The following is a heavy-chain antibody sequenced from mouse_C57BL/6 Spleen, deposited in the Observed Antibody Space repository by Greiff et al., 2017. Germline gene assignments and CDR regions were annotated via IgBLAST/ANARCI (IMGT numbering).Heavy chain of an antibody. D-gene: IGHD2-3*01. J-gene: IGHJ4*01. CDR3: ARFYDGYYDAMDY. CDR1: GYTFTSYW. V-gene: IGHV1-64*01. CDR2: IHPNSGST. Sequence: QVQLQQPGAELVKPGASVKLSCKASGYTFTSYWMHWVKQRPGQGLEWIGMIHPNSGSTNYNEKFKSKATLTVDKSSSTAYMQLSSLTSEDSAVYYCARFYDGYYDAMDYWGQGTSVTVSS.